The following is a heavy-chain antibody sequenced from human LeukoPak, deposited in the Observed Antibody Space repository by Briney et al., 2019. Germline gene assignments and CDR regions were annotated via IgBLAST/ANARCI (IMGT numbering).Heavy chain of an antibody. J-gene: IGHJ6*03. CDR2: IIPIFGTA. CDR3: ARVGVQRAGTDYYYYYMDV. V-gene: IGHV1-69*05. Sequence: SVKVSCKASGGTFSSYAISWVRQAPGQGLEWMGRIIPIFGTANYAQKFQGRVTITTDGSTSTAYMELSSLRSEDTAVYYCARVGVQRAGTDYYYYYMDVWGKGTTVTVSS. D-gene: IGHD6-13*01. CDR1: GGTFSSYA.